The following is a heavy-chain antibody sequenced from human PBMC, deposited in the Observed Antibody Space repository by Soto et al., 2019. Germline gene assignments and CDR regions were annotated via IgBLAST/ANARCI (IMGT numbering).Heavy chain of an antibody. CDR3: ARGGGLNQLLSGSDH. V-gene: IGHV3-33*05. Sequence: QVQLVESGGGVVQSGGSLTLSCTVSGFFLSDYGMHWVRPAPGKGLEWVAATSYDGSSEYYSDSVKDRFTTSRDNSKNTVYLHMNRLRAEDKGLYYCARGGGLNQLLSGSDHWGQGTLVTVSS. D-gene: IGHD1-26*01. J-gene: IGHJ4*02. CDR1: GFFLSDYG. CDR2: TSYDGSSE.